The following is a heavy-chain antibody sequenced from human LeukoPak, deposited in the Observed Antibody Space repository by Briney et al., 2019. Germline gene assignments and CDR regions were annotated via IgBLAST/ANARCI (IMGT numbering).Heavy chain of an antibody. D-gene: IGHD2-15*01. J-gene: IGHJ4*02. Sequence: GGSLRLSCAASGFXFSSFAMSWVRQAPGRGLEWVSGISGSGGSTSYADSVKGRFTISRDNSKNILNLQISSLRAEDTAVYYCAKVLGYCSAGTCPPGYWGQGTQVTVSS. CDR3: AKVLGYCSAGTCPPGY. V-gene: IGHV3-23*01. CDR2: ISGSGGST. CDR1: GFXFSSFA.